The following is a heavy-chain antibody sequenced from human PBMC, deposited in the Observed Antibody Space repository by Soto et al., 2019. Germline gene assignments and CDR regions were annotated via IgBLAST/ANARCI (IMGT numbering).Heavy chain of an antibody. CDR2: IYPGDSDT. D-gene: IGHD4-17*01. CDR3: ARRGPRYGDYFDN. CDR1: GYSFTSYS. Sequence: GQTLKISCKGSGYSFTSYSISSVRLMPGKGLEWMGIIYPGDSDTRYSPSFQGQVTISADKSISTAYLQWSSLKASDTAMYYCARRGPRYGDYFDNWGQGTLVTVS. V-gene: IGHV5-51*01. J-gene: IGHJ4*02.